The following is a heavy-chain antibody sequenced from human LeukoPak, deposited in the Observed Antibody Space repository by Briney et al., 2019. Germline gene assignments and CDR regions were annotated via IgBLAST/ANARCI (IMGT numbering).Heavy chain of an antibody. V-gene: IGHV3-53*01. CDR2: VYSDGST. CDR3: ASETQDSSSWYAEWHHDY. CDR1: GFTVSTNY. J-gene: IGHJ4*02. D-gene: IGHD6-13*01. Sequence: GGSLRLSCAASGFTVSTNYMSWVRQAPGKGLEWVSVVYSDGSTYYADSVKGRFTISRDNSKNTLYLQMNSLRAEDTAVYYCASETQDSSSWYAEWHHDYWGQGTLVTVSS.